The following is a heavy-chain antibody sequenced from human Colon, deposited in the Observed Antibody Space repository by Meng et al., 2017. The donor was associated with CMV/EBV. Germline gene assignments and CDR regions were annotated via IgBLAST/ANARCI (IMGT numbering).Heavy chain of an antibody. J-gene: IGHJ6*02. CDR2: IRSKAYGGTT. CDR1: GFTFGDYA. D-gene: IGHD2-2*01. V-gene: IGHV3-49*04. Sequence: GESLKISCTASGFTFGDYAMSWVRQAPGKGLEWVGFIRSKAYGGTTEYAASVKGRFTISRDDSKSIAYLQMNSLKTEDTAVYYCTRDRVVVPATTVGDDYYYYGMDVWGQGTTVTVSS. CDR3: TRDRVVVPATTVGDDYYYYGMDV.